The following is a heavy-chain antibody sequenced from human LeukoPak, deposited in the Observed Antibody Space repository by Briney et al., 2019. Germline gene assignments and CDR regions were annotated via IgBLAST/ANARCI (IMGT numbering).Heavy chain of an antibody. J-gene: IGHJ5*02. CDR3: ARLGFDP. CDR2: INPNSGGT. Sequence: EASVKVSCEASGYTLTSYGINWMRQAPGQGLEWMGWINPNSGGTNYAQKFQGRVTMTRDTSISTAYMELSRLRSDDTAVYYCARLGFDPWGQGTLVTVSS. CDR1: GYTLTSYG. V-gene: IGHV1-2*02.